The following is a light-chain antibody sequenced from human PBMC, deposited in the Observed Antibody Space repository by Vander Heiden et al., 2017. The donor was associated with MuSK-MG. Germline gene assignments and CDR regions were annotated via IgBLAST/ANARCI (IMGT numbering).Light chain of an antibody. J-gene: IGKJ3*01. Sequence: DIQMTQSPSSVSASVGDRVTITCRASQDISSRLAWYQQKPGKAPNLLIYAASSLQSGVPSRFSGSGSGTDFTLTIGSLQPEDFATYYCQQSYSFPRTFGPGTKVDIK. V-gene: IGKV1-12*01. CDR1: QDISSR. CDR2: AAS. CDR3: QQSYSFPRT.